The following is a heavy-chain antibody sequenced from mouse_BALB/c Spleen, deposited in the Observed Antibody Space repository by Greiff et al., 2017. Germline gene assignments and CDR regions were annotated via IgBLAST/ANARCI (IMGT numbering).Heavy chain of an antibody. D-gene: IGHD2-14*01. CDR3: NAWSTNFDV. CDR2: IDPENGDT. J-gene: IGHJ1*01. Sequence: VQLQQSGAELVRSGASVKLSCTASGFNIKDYSMHWVKQRPEQGLEWIGWIDPENGDTEYAPKFQGKATMTADTSSITAYLQLSSLTSEDTAVYYWNAWSTNFDVWGAGTTVTVSS. CDR1: GFNIKDYS. V-gene: IGHV14-4*02.